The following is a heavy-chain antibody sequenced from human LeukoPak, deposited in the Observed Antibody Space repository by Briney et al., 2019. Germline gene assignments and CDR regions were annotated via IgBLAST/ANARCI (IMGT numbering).Heavy chain of an antibody. CDR1: GDSINSLDL. V-gene: IGHV4-39*01. CDR2: IYYSGST. D-gene: IGHD3-16*01. J-gene: IGHJ4*02. Sequence: TSETLSLTCTVSGDSINSLDLWSWIRQPPGKGLEWIGSIYYSGSTYYSPSLKSRVTMSVDTSKNQFSLKLSSVTAADTAAYYCARLRGGAIDYWGQGTLVTVSS. CDR3: ARLRGGAIDY.